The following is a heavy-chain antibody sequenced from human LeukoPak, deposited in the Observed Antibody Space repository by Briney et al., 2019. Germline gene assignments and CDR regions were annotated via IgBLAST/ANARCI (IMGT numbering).Heavy chain of an antibody. Sequence: PSETLSLTCAVYGGSFSGYYWSWIRQPPGNGLEWIGEINHSGSTNYNPSLKSRVTISVDTSKNQFSLKLSSVTAADTAVYYCARGVFGYDFWSGYLNWFDPWGQGTLVTVSS. CDR2: INHSGST. J-gene: IGHJ5*02. CDR3: ARGVFGYDFWSGYLNWFDP. D-gene: IGHD3-3*01. CDR1: GGSFSGYY. V-gene: IGHV4-34*01.